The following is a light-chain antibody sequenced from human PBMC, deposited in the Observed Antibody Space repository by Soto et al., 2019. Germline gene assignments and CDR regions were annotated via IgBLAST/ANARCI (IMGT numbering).Light chain of an antibody. CDR3: QVWVSGSAHVV. CDR1: NIGIKG. V-gene: IGLV3-21*04. J-gene: IGLJ3*02. Sequence: SSELTQPPSLSVAPGKTASISCGGSNIGIKGVHWYQQMQGQAPVLVIYSDTHLPQVIPERFPASNSANLATITISRFEAGDEAVYYCQVWVSGSAHVVFGGGTKVTVL. CDR2: SDT.